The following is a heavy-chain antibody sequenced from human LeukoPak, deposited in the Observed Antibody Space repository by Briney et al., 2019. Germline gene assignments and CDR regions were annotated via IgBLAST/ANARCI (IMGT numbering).Heavy chain of an antibody. CDR2: IYPGDCNT. J-gene: IGHJ4*02. V-gene: IGHV5-51*01. Sequence: GEFKKISCKGSGYSFSNYWIGWVRQMPGKGLEWMGIIYPGDCNTRYSPSFQGQVTISADKSISTACLQWTSLKASDTAIYYCARQPLVRDCGGDCEFDHWARVTGVSVSS. D-gene: IGHD2-21*02. CDR1: GYSFSNYW. CDR3: ARQPLVRDCGGDCEFDH.